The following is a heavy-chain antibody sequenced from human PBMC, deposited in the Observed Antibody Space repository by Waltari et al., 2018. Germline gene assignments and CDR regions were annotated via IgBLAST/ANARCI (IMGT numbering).Heavy chain of an antibody. CDR3: AHYGDYDRAPFDH. J-gene: IGHJ4*02. Sequence: QESGPGLVKPSQTLSLTCTVSGGSISSGSYYWSWIRQVPGKALECLALIYWNGDKRHSPSLKSRLTITKDTSENQVVLTMTNMDPVDTGTYYCAHYGDYDRAPFDHWGQGILVTVSS. CDR1: GGSISSGSYY. V-gene: IGHV2-5*08. CDR2: IYWNGDK. D-gene: IGHD4-17*01.